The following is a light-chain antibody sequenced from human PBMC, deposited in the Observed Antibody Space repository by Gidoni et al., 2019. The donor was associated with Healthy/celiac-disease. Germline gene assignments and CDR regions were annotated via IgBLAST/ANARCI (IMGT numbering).Light chain of an antibody. V-gene: IGKV3-15*01. CDR1: QSVSSN. J-gene: IGKJ1*01. CDR3: QQYNNWPWT. CDR2: GAS. Sequence: IVMTQSPATLSVSPGERATLSCRASQSVSSNLAWYQQKPGQAPRLHIYGASTRATGIPARFSGSGSGAEITLTISSLQSEYFAVYYCQQYNNWPWTFGQGTKVEIK.